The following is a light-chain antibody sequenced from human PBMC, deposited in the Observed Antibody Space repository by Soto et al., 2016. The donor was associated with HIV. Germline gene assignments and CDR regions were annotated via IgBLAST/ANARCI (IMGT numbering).Light chain of an antibody. CDR3: QVWDSSSDHLYV. V-gene: IGLV3-21*03. J-gene: IGLJ1*01. CDR2: DDS. Sequence: SYVLTQAPSVSVAPGKTARITCGGNNIGSKSVHWYQQKPGQAPVLVVYDDSDRPSGIPDRFSGSNSGNTATLTISRVEAGDEADYYCQVWDSSSDHLYVFGTGTKVTVL. CDR1: NIGSKS.